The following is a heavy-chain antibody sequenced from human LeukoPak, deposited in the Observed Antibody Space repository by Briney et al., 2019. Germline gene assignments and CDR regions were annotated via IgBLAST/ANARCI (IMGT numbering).Heavy chain of an antibody. V-gene: IGHV3-48*03. CDR3: ASLEVEFDY. J-gene: IGHJ4*02. Sequence: GGSLRLSCAASGFTFSSYEMNWVRQAPGKGLEWVSYISSSGSTIYYADSVKGRFTISRDNAKNSLYLQMNSLRAEDTAVYYCASLEVEFDYWGQGTLVTVSS. CDR1: GFTFSSYE. D-gene: IGHD3-3*01. CDR2: ISSSGSTI.